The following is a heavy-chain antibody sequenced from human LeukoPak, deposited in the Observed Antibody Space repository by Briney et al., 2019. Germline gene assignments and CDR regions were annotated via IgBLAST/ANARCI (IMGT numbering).Heavy chain of an antibody. CDR3: ARERGDFVIDY. J-gene: IGHJ4*02. CDR1: GGSISSYY. V-gene: IGHV4-59*01. CDR2: IYYSGST. Sequence: SETLSLTCTVSGGSISSYYWSWIRQPPGKGLEWIGYIYYSGSTNYNPSLKSRLTISIDTSKNQFSLKLSSVTAADTAVYYCARERGDFVIDYWRQGTLVTVSS. D-gene: IGHD4-17*01.